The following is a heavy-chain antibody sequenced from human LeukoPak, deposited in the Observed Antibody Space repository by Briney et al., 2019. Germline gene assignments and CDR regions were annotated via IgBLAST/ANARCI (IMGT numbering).Heavy chain of an antibody. CDR3: FRGGGYYYYGMDV. V-gene: IGHV3-48*04. J-gene: IGHJ6*02. Sequence: PGGSLRLSCAASGFTFSSHAMSWVRQAPGKGLEWVSYISSSGSTIYYADSVKGRFTISRDNAKNSLYLQMNSLRAEDTAVYYCFRGGGYYYYGMDVWGQGTTVTVSS. CDR2: ISSSGSTI. CDR1: GFTFSSHA. D-gene: IGHD3-10*01.